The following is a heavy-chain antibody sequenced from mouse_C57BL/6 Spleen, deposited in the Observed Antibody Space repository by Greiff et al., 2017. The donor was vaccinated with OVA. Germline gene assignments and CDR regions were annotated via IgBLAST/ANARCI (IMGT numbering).Heavy chain of an antibody. CDR2: ISSGSSTI. J-gene: IGHJ2*01. V-gene: IGHV5-17*01. CDR3: ARHGSLLFDY. D-gene: IGHD1-1*01. Sequence: EVKLMESGGGLVKPGGSLKLSCAASGFTFSDYGMHWVRQAPEKGLEWVAYISSGSSTIYYADTVKGRFTISRDNAKNTLFLQMTSLRSEDTAMYYCARHGSLLFDYWGQGTTLTVSS. CDR1: GFTFSDYG.